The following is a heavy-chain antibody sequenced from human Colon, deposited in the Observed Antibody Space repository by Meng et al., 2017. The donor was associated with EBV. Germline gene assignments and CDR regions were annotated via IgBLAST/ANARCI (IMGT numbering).Heavy chain of an antibody. J-gene: IGHJ4*02. V-gene: IGHV7-4-1*02. Sequence: QVQLGQAWSGLKRPGASARISCKASGYTCTTYGMNWVRQAPGQGLEWMGWINTNTGKPTYAQGLTGRFVFSLDTSLSTAYLQISSLKAEDTAVYYCARDSAAADYWGQGTLVTVSS. D-gene: IGHD6-25*01. CDR1: GYTCTTYG. CDR2: INTNTGKP. CDR3: ARDSAAADY.